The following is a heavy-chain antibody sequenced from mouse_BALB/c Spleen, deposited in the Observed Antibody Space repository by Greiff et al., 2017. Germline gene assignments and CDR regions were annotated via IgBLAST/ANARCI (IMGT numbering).Heavy chain of an antibody. D-gene: IGHD2-14*01. CDR1: GYSITSGYY. CDR3: ARYRS. V-gene: IGHV3-6*02. Sequence: EVQLQQSGPGLVKPSQSLSLTCSVTGYSITSGYYWNWIRQFPGNKLEWMGYISYDGSNNYNPSLKNRISITRDTSKNQFFLKLNSVTTEDTATYYCARYRSWGQGTLVTVSA. J-gene: IGHJ3*01. CDR2: ISYDGSN.